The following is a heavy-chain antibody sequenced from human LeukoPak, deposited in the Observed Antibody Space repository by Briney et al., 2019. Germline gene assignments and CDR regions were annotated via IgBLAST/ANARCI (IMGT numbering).Heavy chain of an antibody. CDR2: INHSGST. CDR3: ARGGSRHIVVVTGRADAFDI. Sequence: SETLSLTCAVYGGSFSGYYWSWIRQPPGKGLEWIGEINHSGSTNYNPSLKSRVTISVDTSKNQFSLKLSSVTAADTAVYYCARGGSRHIVVVTGRADAFDIWGQGTMVTVSS. D-gene: IGHD2-21*02. J-gene: IGHJ3*02. V-gene: IGHV4-34*01. CDR1: GGSFSGYY.